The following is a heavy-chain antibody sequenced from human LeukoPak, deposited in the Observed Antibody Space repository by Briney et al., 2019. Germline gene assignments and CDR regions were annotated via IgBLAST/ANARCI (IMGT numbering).Heavy chain of an antibody. CDR2: ISSSSSYI. V-gene: IGHV3-21*01. Sequence: GGSLRLSCAASGFTFSSYSMNWVRQAPGKGLEWVSSISSSSSYICYADSVKGRFTISRDNAKNSLYLQMNSLRAEDTAVYYCARVGRDKGDAFDIWGQGTMVTVSS. D-gene: IGHD2-21*01. CDR3: ARVGRDKGDAFDI. CDR1: GFTFSSYS. J-gene: IGHJ3*02.